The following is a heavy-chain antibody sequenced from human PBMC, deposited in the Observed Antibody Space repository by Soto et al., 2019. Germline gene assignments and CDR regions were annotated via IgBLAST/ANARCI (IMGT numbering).Heavy chain of an antibody. Sequence: PGESLKISCKGSGYSFTSYWISWVRQMPGKGLEWMGRIDPSDSYTNYSPSFQGHVTISADKSISTAYLQWSSLKASDTAMYYCARRPMVRGVRNYYGMDVWGQGTTVTVSS. CDR3: ARRPMVRGVRNYYGMDV. D-gene: IGHD3-10*01. CDR2: IDPSDSYT. CDR1: GYSFTSYW. V-gene: IGHV5-10-1*01. J-gene: IGHJ6*02.